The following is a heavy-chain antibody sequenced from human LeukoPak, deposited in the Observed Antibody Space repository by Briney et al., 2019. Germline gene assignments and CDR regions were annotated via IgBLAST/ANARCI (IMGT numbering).Heavy chain of an antibody. CDR3: ARADYGGNYYFDY. D-gene: IGHD4-23*01. V-gene: IGHV3-74*01. CDR1: GFTFSSYW. CDR2: INSDGSST. J-gene: IGHJ4*02. Sequence: GGSLRLSCAASGFTFSSYWMHWVRQAPGKGLVWVSRINSDGSSTSYADSVKGRFTISRDNAKNTLYLQMNSLRAEDTAVYYCARADYGGNYYFDYWGQGTLVTVFS.